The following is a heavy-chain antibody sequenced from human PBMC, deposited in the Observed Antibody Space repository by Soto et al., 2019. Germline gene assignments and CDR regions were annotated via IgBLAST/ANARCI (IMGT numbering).Heavy chain of an antibody. J-gene: IGHJ6*02. CDR1: GFTFSSYS. Sequence: EVQLLESGGGLVQPGGSLRLSCAASGFTFSSYSMTWVRQPPGKVLEWVSDVSSSSSTIYYAYSVKGRFTISRDNAKNTLYLQMNSLRGEDTAVYYCARDRYCSGGSCYLEAYYYYYYCMDVWGHGTTVTVSS. D-gene: IGHD2-15*01. CDR3: ARDRYCSGGSCYLEAYYYYYYCMDV. CDR2: VSSSSSTI. V-gene: IGHV3-48*01.